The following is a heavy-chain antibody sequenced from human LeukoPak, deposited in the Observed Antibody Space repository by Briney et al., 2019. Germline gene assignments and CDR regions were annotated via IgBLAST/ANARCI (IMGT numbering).Heavy chain of an antibody. Sequence: GGSLRLSCAASGFTFSSYAMSWVRQAPGKGLEWVSGVSGGGGSTYYADSVKGRFTISRDNSKKTLYLQMNSLRAEDTAVYYCAKEPNWNHYFDYWGQGTLVTVSS. CDR3: AKEPNWNHYFDY. CDR2: VSGGGGST. V-gene: IGHV3-23*01. J-gene: IGHJ4*02. CDR1: GFTFSSYA. D-gene: IGHD1-1*01.